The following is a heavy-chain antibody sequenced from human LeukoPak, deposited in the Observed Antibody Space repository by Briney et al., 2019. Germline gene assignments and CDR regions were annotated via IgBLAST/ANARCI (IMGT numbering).Heavy chain of an antibody. V-gene: IGHV3-13*04. J-gene: IGHJ3*02. CDR1: GFTIGIYD. Sequence: PGRSLRLSCAASGFTIGIYDMHWVRQATGKGLEWVSAIGTAGDTYYPASVKGRFTISRENAKNSLYLQMNSLRAGDTAVYYCARLRDDAFDIWGQGTMVTVSS. CDR2: IGTAGDT. CDR3: ARLRDDAFDI. D-gene: IGHD4-17*01.